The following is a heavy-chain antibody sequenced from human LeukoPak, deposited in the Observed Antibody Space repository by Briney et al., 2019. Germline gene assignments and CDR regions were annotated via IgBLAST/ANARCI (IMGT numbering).Heavy chain of an antibody. CDR2: INHSGST. V-gene: IGHV4-34*01. J-gene: IGHJ6*02. CDR1: GGSFSGYY. D-gene: IGHD3-10*01. CDR3: ARISGGVYYYYYYGMDV. Sequence: PSETLSLTCAVYGGSFSGYYWSWIRQPPGKELEWIGEINHSGSTNYNPSLKSRVTISVDTSKNQFSLKLGSVTAADTAVYYCARISGGVYYYYYYGMDVWGQGTTVTVSS.